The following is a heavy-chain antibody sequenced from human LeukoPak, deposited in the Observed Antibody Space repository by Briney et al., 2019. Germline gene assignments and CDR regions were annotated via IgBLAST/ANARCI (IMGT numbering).Heavy chain of an antibody. CDR3: AREDYYDSSGYYDWFDP. Sequence: ASVTVSCKASGYTFTSYDINWVRQAAGQGLEWMGWMNPNSGNTGYAQKFQGRVTMTRNTSISTAYMELSSLRSEDTAVYYCAREDYYDSSGYYDWFDPWGQGTLVTVSS. V-gene: IGHV1-8*01. D-gene: IGHD3-22*01. CDR2: MNPNSGNT. CDR1: GYTFTSYD. J-gene: IGHJ5*02.